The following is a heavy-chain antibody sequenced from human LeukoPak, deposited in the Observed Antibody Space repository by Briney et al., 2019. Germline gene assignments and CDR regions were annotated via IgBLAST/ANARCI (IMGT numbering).Heavy chain of an antibody. Sequence: PSETLSLTCTVSGGSISNYYWSWIRQPPGKGLEWIGYIYYSGSTNYNPSLKSRVTISVDTSKNQFSLKLSSVTAADTAVYYCARSPMVRGVAAFDIWGQGTMVTVSS. D-gene: IGHD3-10*01. V-gene: IGHV4-59*01. CDR3: ARSPMVRGVAAFDI. CDR2: IYYSGST. J-gene: IGHJ3*02. CDR1: GGSISNYY.